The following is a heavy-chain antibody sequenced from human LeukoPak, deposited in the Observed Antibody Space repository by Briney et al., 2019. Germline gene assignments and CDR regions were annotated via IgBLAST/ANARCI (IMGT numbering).Heavy chain of an antibody. Sequence: TSQTLSLTCTVSGGSIRSGTDYWSWIRQPAGKGLEWIGRIYMSGSTDYNPSFKSRVTMSVDTSKNQVSLKLRSVTAADTAVYYCARVVWGGDFHYSLDVWGKGTTVIVSS. D-gene: IGHD7-27*01. V-gene: IGHV4-61*02. CDR1: GGSIRSGTDY. CDR3: ARVVWGGDFHYSLDV. CDR2: IYMSGST. J-gene: IGHJ6*03.